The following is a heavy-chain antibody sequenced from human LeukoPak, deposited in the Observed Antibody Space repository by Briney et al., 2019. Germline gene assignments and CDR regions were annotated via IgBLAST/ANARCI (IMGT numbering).Heavy chain of an antibody. V-gene: IGHV3-30*15. Sequence: GESLKISCAASGFTFSSYAMHWVRQAPGKGLEWVAVISYDGSNKYYADSVKGRFTISRDNSKNTLYLQMSSLRAEDTAVYYCARDSGYCSSTSCLHYYYYMDVWGKGTTVTVSS. CDR2: ISYDGSNK. CDR1: GFTFSSYA. CDR3: ARDSGYCSSTSCLHYYYYMDV. D-gene: IGHD2-2*01. J-gene: IGHJ6*03.